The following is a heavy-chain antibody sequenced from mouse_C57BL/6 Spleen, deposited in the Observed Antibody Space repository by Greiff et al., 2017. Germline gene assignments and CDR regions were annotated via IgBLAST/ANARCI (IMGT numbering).Heavy chain of an antibody. CDR1: GYTFTNYW. Sequence: VQLQQSGAELVRPGTSVKMSCKASGYTFTNYWIGWAKQRPGHGLEWIGDIYPGGGYTNYNEKFKGKATLTADKSSSTAYMQFSSLTSEDSAIYYCARVRDGSYGDYFDYWGQGTTLTVSS. CDR2: IYPGGGYT. J-gene: IGHJ2*01. V-gene: IGHV1-63*01. D-gene: IGHD2-3*01. CDR3: ARVRDGSYGDYFDY.